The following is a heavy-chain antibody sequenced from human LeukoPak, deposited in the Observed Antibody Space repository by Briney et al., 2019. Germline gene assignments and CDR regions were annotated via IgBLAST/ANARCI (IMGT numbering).Heavy chain of an antibody. Sequence: GGSLRLSCAASGFTLRPYAMHWVRQAPGKGLEYVASISGDGGTISYPDSVKGRFAISRDNSKNTVYLQMGRLRTEDMGVYYCARMATGATGGALDVWGQGTTVIVS. V-gene: IGHV3-64*02. CDR1: GFTLRPYA. CDR3: ARMATGATGGALDV. D-gene: IGHD1-1*01. CDR2: ISGDGGTI. J-gene: IGHJ6*02.